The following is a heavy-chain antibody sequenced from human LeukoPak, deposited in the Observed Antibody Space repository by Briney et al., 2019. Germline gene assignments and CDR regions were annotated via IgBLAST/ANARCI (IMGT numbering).Heavy chain of an antibody. J-gene: IGHJ5*02. CDR3: ARGGYCSGGSCDWFDP. V-gene: IGHV3-20*01. D-gene: IGHD2-15*01. Sequence: GGSLRLSCAASGFTFSSYWMHWVRQAPGKGLEWVSGINWNGGSTGYADSVKGRFTISRDNAKNSLYLQMNSLRAEGTALYHCARGGYCSGGSCDWFDPWGQGTLVTVSS. CDR2: INWNGGST. CDR1: GFTFSSYW.